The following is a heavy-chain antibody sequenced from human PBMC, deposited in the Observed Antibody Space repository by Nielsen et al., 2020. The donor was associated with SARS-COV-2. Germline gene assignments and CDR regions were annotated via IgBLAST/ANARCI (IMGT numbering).Heavy chain of an antibody. CDR3: AREYSSSLPYHIH. D-gene: IGHD6-6*01. J-gene: IGHJ4*02. Sequence: ASVQVSCKASGYTFTSYYMHWVRQAPGQGLEWMGIINPSGGSTGYAQKFQGRVTMTRDTSTSTVYVELSSLRSDDTAVYYCAREYSSSLPYHIHWGQGTLVTVSS. CDR1: GYTFTSYY. V-gene: IGHV1-46*01. CDR2: INPSGGST.